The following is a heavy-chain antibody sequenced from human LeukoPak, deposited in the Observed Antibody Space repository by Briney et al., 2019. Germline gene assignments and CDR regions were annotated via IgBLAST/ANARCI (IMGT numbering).Heavy chain of an antibody. D-gene: IGHD2-2*01. CDR3: TKAGDIVVVPAAMYFGY. CDR2: ISGSGGST. J-gene: IGHJ4*02. V-gene: IGHV3-23*01. CDR1: GFTFSSYA. Sequence: PGGSLRLSCAASGFTFSSYAMSWVRQAPGKGLEWVSAISGSGGSTYYADSVKGRFTISRDNSKNTLYLQMNSLRAEDTAVYYRTKAGDIVVVPAAMYFGYWGQGTLVTVSS.